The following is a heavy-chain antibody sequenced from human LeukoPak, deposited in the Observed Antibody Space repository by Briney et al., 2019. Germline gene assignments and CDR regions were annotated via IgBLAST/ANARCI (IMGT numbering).Heavy chain of an antibody. CDR2: ISSSSSYI. D-gene: IGHD5-18*01. CDR1: GFTFSSYS. V-gene: IGHV3-21*04. Sequence: GGSLRLSCAASGFTFSSYSMHWVRQPPGKGLEWVSSISSSSSYIYYADSVKGRFTISRDNAKNSLYLQMNSLRAEDTAVYYCARAGYSYGYLVYWGQGTLVTVSS. CDR3: ARAGYSYGYLVY. J-gene: IGHJ4*02.